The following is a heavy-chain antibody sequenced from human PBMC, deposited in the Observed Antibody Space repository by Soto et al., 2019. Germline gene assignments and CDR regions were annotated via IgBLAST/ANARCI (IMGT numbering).Heavy chain of an antibody. Sequence: QVQLQESGPGLVKPSQTLSLTCTVSGGSISSVGYYWSWIRQHPGKGLEWIGYIYYSGSTYYNPSLKSRVTISVDTSKNQFSLKLSSVTAADTAVYYCARDAGDSSGYYFGGFDYWGQGTLVTVSS. CDR3: ARDAGDSSGYYFGGFDY. CDR2: IYYSGST. V-gene: IGHV4-31*03. CDR1: GGSISSVGYY. D-gene: IGHD3-22*01. J-gene: IGHJ4*02.